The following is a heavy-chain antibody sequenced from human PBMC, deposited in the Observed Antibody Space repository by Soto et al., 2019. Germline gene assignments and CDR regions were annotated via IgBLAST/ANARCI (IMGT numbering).Heavy chain of an antibody. CDR2: IYYSGST. Sequence: SETLSLTCTVSGGSISSYYWSWIRQPPGKGLEWIGYIYYSGSTNYNPSLKSRVTISVDTSKNQFSLKLSSVTAADTAVYYCARDYGDYAGGNYYYYMDVWGKGTTVTVSS. CDR1: GGSISSYY. J-gene: IGHJ6*03. D-gene: IGHD4-17*01. CDR3: ARDYGDYAGGNYYYYMDV. V-gene: IGHV4-59*01.